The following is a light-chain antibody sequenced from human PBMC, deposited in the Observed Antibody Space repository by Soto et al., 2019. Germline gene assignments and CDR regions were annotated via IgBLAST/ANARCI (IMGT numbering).Light chain of an antibody. V-gene: IGLV2-23*01. J-gene: IGLJ1*01. Sequence: QSVLTQPASVSGSPGQSITISCTGTSSDVGSYNLVSWYQHHPGKAPKLMIFEGSKRPSGVSNRFSASKSGTTASLTISGLQAEDEADYYCCSYAGSTTFYVFGAGTKVTVL. CDR3: CSYAGSTTFYV. CDR2: EGS. CDR1: SSDVGSYNL.